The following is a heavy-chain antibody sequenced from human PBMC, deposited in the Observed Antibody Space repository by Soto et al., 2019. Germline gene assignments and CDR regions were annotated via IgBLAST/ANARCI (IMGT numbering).Heavy chain of an antibody. Sequence: SEALSLTCNVSGGSITGAYYWNWIRQHPGKGLQWIGSIHYRGSTYYSPSLKSRITISLDRSNNQFSLNLSSVTAADTAVYYCARVRDSFGLDVWGQGTTVTVYS. J-gene: IGHJ6*02. CDR2: IHYRGST. CDR3: ARVRDSFGLDV. CDR1: GGSITGAYY. D-gene: IGHD2-15*01. V-gene: IGHV4-31*03.